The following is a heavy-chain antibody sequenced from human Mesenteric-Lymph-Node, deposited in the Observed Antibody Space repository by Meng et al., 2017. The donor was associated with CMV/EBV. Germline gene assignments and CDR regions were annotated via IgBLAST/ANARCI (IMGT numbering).Heavy chain of an antibody. CDR2: ISSSSSTI. CDR1: GFTFSDYY. CDR3: ARTQTATTAGGFDY. Sequence: GGSLRLSCAASGFTFSDYYMSWIRQAPGKGLEWVSYISSSSSTIKYGDSVQGRFTISRDNAKKSLYLQMNSLRAEDTADYYCARTQTATTAGGFDYWGQGTLVTVSS. V-gene: IGHV3-11*01. D-gene: IGHD1-7*01. J-gene: IGHJ4*02.